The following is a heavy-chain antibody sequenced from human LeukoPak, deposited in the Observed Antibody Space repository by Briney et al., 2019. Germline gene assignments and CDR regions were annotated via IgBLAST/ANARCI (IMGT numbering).Heavy chain of an antibody. J-gene: IGHJ3*02. CDR2: ISAYNGNT. Sequence: GASVKVSCKASGYTFTSYGISWVRQAPGQGLEWMGWISAYNGNTNYAQKFQGRVTMTTDTSTNTGYMELRSLRSDDTAVYYCARVVHVGNDAFDIWGQGTMITVSS. D-gene: IGHD2-8*01. CDR1: GYTFTSYG. V-gene: IGHV1-18*01. CDR3: ARVVHVGNDAFDI.